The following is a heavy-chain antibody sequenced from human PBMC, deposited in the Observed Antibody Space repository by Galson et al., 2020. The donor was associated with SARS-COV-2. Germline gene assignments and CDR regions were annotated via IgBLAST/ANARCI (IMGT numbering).Heavy chain of an antibody. J-gene: IGHJ4*02. Sequence: SETLSLTCTVSGYSISSGYYWGWIRQPPGKGLEWIGSIYHSGSTYYNPSLKSRVTISVDTSKNQFSLKLSSVTAADTAVYYCARTSGSYFWFDYWGQGTLVTVSS. CDR3: ARTSGSYFWFDY. CDR2: IYHSGST. D-gene: IGHD1-26*01. V-gene: IGHV4-38-2*02. CDR1: GYSISSGYY.